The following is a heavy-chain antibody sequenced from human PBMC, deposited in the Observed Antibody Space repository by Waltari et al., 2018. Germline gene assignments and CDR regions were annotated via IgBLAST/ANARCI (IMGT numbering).Heavy chain of an antibody. CDR3: AIPTVTGWFDP. J-gene: IGHJ5*02. D-gene: IGHD4-4*01. Sequence: QVQLQESGPGLVKPSQTLSLTCTVSGGSISSGDYYWSWIRQPPGKGLEWIGYIYYIGSTDNPPSLQRRVTIAVDTSKNQFSLKLSSVTAADTAVYYWAIPTVTGWFDPWGQGTLVPVSS. CDR2: IYYIGST. V-gene: IGHV4-30-4*08. CDR1: GGSISSGDYY.